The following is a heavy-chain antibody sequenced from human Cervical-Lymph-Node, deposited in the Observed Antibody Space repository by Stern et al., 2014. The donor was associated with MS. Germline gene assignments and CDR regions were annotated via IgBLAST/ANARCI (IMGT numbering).Heavy chain of an antibody. CDR3: VRYCGGGSCPDV. D-gene: IGHD2-15*01. CDR2: IHYSGST. J-gene: IGHJ6*02. Sequence: QLQLQESGPGLVKPSETLSLTCTVSGGSISSHYWTWMRQPPGKGLEWIWYIHYSGSTRFNPSLKSRVTMSVDTSKNHISLRLSSVTAADTAVYYCVRYCGGGSCPDVWGQGTTVTVSS. CDR1: GGSISSHY. V-gene: IGHV4-59*11.